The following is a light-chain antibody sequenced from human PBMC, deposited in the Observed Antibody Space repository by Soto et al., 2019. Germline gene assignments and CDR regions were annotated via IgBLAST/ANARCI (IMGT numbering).Light chain of an antibody. Sequence: QSALTQPASVSGSPGQSITISCTGTSRDVGAYKYVSWYQQHPGRAPKLIIYDVNNRPSGDSNRFSGSKSDNLASLTISGLQAEDEADYYCSSYTTSSTVVFGGGTKLTVL. J-gene: IGLJ2*01. CDR1: SRDVGAYKY. V-gene: IGLV2-14*01. CDR3: SSYTTSSTVV. CDR2: DVN.